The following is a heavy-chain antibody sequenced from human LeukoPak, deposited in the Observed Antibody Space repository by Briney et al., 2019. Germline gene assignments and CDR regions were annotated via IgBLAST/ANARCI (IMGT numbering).Heavy chain of an antibody. CDR3: TKERGGGGRRINLMVGGYGP. D-gene: IGHD3-22*01. J-gene: IGHJ5*02. Sequence: PGGSLRLSCAASGSTFRDYSMNWVRQVPGKGLEWLSYISRGSNVIYYADAVSGRFTISRDNSKNTLHLEMNSLRTDDTAVYYCTKERGGGGRRINLMVGGYGPWGQGTQVTVSS. V-gene: IGHV3-21*05. CDR1: GSTFRDYS. CDR2: ISRGSNVI.